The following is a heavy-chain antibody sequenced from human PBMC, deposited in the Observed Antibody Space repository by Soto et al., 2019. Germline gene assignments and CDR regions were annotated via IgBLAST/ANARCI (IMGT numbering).Heavy chain of an antibody. V-gene: IGHV3-23*01. J-gene: IGHJ4*02. CDR2: ITSSGENT. Sequence: EGHLLESGGGPVQSGGSLRLSCAASGFTFNRYAMSWVRQAPGKGLVWVSAITSSGENTDYANAVKGRFTISRDNSKNTLSLQLSSLTAEETAVYYCAKDLRRHYSSESYYMRSFDSWGQGTLVTVAS. CDR3: AKDLRRHYSSESYYMRSFDS. D-gene: IGHD3-10*01. CDR1: GFTFNRYA.